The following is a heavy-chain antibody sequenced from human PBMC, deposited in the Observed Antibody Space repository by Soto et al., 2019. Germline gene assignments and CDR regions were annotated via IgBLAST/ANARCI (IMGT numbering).Heavy chain of an antibody. V-gene: IGHV4-59*12. CDR3: AMTETTLCNWFDP. CDR2: IYYSGST. Sequence: QVQLQESGPGLVKPSETLSLTCTVSGGSISGYYWTWIRQSPGKGLEWIGHIYYSGSTKYNPSLKSRLTMSVDRSKNQFSLRLSSVTDADTAVYYCAMTETTLCNWFDPWGQGTLVTVSS. D-gene: IGHD4-4*01. J-gene: IGHJ5*02. CDR1: GGSISGYY.